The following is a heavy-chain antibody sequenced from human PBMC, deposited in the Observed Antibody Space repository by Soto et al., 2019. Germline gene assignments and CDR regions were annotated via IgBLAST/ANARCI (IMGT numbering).Heavy chain of an antibody. CDR1: GGSISSSNW. V-gene: IGHV4-4*02. J-gene: IGHJ5*02. CDR2: IYHSGST. D-gene: IGHD1-7*01. Sequence: PSETLSLTCAVSGGSISSSNWWSWVRQPPGKGLEWIGEIYHSGSTNYNPSLKSRVTISVDKSKNQFSLKLSSVTAADTAVYYCARVDVITGTDWFDPWGQGTLVTVSS. CDR3: ARVDVITGTDWFDP.